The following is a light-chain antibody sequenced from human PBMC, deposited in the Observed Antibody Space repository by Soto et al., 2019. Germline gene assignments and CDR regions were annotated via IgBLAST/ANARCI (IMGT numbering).Light chain of an antibody. Sequence: QSALTQSPSASGSPGQSVTISCTGTKNDIGVYDFVSWYQHHLGKAPRLIIYEVVQRPSGVPDRFSGSKSGNTASLTVSGLQAADEADYFCKSYAGSNTYVFGSGTKLTVL. CDR2: EVV. CDR1: KNDIGVYDF. V-gene: IGLV2-8*01. J-gene: IGLJ1*01. CDR3: KSYAGSNTYV.